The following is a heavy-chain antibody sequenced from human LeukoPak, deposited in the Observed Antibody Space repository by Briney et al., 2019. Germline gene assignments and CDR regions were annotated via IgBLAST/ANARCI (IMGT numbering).Heavy chain of an antibody. Sequence: SETLSLTCTVSGGSISSYYWSWIRQPPGKGLEWIGYIYYSGSTNYNPSLKSRVTISIDTSKNHFSLKLSSVTAADTAVYYCARGQWLVSLRFDPWGQGTLVTVSS. CDR3: ARGQWLVSLRFDP. CDR1: GGSISSYY. CDR2: IYYSGST. V-gene: IGHV4-59*01. D-gene: IGHD6-19*01. J-gene: IGHJ5*02.